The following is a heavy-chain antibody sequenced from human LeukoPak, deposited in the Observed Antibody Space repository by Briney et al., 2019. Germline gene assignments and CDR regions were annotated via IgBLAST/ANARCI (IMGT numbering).Heavy chain of an antibody. V-gene: IGHV3-7*03. CDR3: ARGTEMATIPEYFQH. J-gene: IGHJ1*01. CDR2: IKQDGSEK. CDR1: GLTFSNYW. D-gene: IGHD5-24*01. Sequence: GGSLRLSCAASGLTFSNYWMDWVRQAPGKGLEWVANIKQDGSEKNYVDSVKGRFIISRDNAKNSLYLQMNTLRADDTAVYYCARGTEMATIPEYFQHWGQGTLVTVSS.